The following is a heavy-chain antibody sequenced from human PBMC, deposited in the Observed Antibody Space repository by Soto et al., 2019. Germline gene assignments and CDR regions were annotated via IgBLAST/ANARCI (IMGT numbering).Heavy chain of an antibody. Sequence: GASVKVSCKASGYTFTSYYMHWVRQAPGQGREWRGIINPSGGSTSYAQKFQGRVTMTRDTSTSTVYMELSSLRSEDTAVYYCARGITYYDILTGYPPLTPYYYYGMDVWGQGTTVTVSS. D-gene: IGHD3-9*01. CDR1: GYTFTSYY. V-gene: IGHV1-46*01. J-gene: IGHJ6*02. CDR3: ARGITYYDILTGYPPLTPYYYYGMDV. CDR2: INPSGGST.